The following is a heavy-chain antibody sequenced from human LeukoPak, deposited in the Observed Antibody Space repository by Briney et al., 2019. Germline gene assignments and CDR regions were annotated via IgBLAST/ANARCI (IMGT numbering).Heavy chain of an antibody. CDR3: AKVDCGGDCSHFDS. CDR1: GFTFGIYG. D-gene: IGHD2-21*02. V-gene: IGHV3-33*06. J-gene: IGHJ4*02. Sequence: GGSLRLSCTASGFTFGIYGMHWVRQAPGKGLEWVALIWFDGSNRYYADSVKGRFTISRDNSKNTVYLQMNSLRAGDTAVYYCAKVDCGGDCSHFDSWGQGTLVTVSP. CDR2: IWFDGSNR.